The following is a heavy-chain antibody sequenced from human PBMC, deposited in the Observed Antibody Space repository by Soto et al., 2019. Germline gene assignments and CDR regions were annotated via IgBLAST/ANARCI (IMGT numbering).Heavy chain of an antibody. V-gene: IGHV4-39*02. Sequence: PSETLSLTCTVSGGSISSSSYYWGWIRQPPGKGQEWIGSIYYSGSTYYNPSLKSRVTMSVDTSKNQFSLKLSSVTAADTAVYYCAREGPYYYDSSGFLGMDVWGQGTTVTVSS. CDR1: GGSISSSSYY. CDR3: AREGPYYYDSSGFLGMDV. J-gene: IGHJ6*02. D-gene: IGHD3-22*01. CDR2: IYYSGST.